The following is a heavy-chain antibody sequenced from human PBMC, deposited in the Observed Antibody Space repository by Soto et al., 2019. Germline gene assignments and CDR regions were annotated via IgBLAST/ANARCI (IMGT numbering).Heavy chain of an antibody. V-gene: IGHV4-59*08. J-gene: IGHJ4*02. Sequence: SETLSLTCTVSGGSISSYYWSWIRQPPGKGLEWIGYIYYSVSTNYNPSLKSRLTISIDTSKNQFSLKLNSVTAADTAVYYCARTYYYDSSGYYDYWGQGTLVTVSS. D-gene: IGHD3-22*01. CDR3: ARTYYYDSSGYYDY. CDR1: GGSISSYY. CDR2: IYYSVST.